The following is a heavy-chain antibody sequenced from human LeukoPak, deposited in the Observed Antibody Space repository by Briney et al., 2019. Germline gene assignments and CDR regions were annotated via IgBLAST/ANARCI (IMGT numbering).Heavy chain of an antibody. CDR1: GFTFRGYA. J-gene: IGHJ4*02. CDR2: ISASGVST. V-gene: IGHV3-23*01. D-gene: IGHD3-22*01. CDR3: AKEGTLYYSDRIPY. Sequence: GGSLRLSCAASGFTFRGYAMSWARQAPGKGLEWVSSISASGVSTYYADSVKGRFTTSRDNSKNTLYLQMNSLRAEDTAIYYCAKEGTLYYSDRIPYWGQGTLVTVSS.